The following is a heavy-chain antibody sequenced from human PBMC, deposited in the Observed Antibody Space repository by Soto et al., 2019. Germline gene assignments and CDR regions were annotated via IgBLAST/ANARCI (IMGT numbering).Heavy chain of an antibody. D-gene: IGHD3-3*01. Sequence: GASVKVSCKASGYTFSGYYMHWVRQAPRQGFEWMGWINPNSGDTKYAQKFQGRVTMTRDTSISTAYMELSRLRSDDTAVYYCARDSVLRFVEWLFNYWGQGTLVTVSS. CDR2: INPNSGDT. CDR3: ARDSVLRFVEWLFNY. V-gene: IGHV1-2*02. J-gene: IGHJ4*02. CDR1: GYTFSGYY.